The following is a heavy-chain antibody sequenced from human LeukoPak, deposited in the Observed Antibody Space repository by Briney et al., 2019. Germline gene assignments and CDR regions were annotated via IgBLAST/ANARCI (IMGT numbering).Heavy chain of an antibody. CDR2: ISGSGGST. J-gene: IGHJ4*02. CDR3: AKGQRFYGEYYFDY. Sequence: PGGSLRLSCAASGFSFSRSGMHWVRQAPGKGLEWVSAISGSGGSTYYADSVKGRFTISRDNSKNTLYLQMNSLRAEDTAVYYCAKGQRFYGEYYFDYWGQGTLVTVSS. D-gene: IGHD4-17*01. CDR1: GFSFSRSG. V-gene: IGHV3-23*01.